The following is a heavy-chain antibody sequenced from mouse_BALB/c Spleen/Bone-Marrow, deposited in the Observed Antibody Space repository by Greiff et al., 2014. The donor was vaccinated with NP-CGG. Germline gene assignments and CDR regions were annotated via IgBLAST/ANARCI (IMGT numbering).Heavy chain of an antibody. CDR2: ISYDGRN. V-gene: IGHV3-6*02. Sequence: VQLKDSGPGLVKPSPSLSLTCSVSGYSLTSGFFWGWIRQFPGNHLGWVGFISYDGRNNYNPSLKNRISITRDTSKNQLFLKLNSVTTEDTATYDCANPIYYDGSSWDYAMDYWGQGTSVTVSS. CDR3: ANPIYYDGSSWDYAMDY. CDR1: GYSLTSGFF. J-gene: IGHJ4*01. D-gene: IGHD1-1*01.